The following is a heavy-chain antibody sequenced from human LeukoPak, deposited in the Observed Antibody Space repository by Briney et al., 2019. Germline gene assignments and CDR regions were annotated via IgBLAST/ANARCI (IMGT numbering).Heavy chain of an antibody. V-gene: IGHV1-2*02. Sequence: ASVKVSCTASGYTFTGYYIHWVRQAPGQGLEWMGWINPHSGGTNYGQKFKGRVTMTRDTYISTAYMEVSRLTSDDTAVYYCARGMYSSGWYGSFDYWGQGTLVTVSS. J-gene: IGHJ4*02. CDR3: ARGMYSSGWYGSFDY. CDR1: GYTFTGYY. D-gene: IGHD6-19*01. CDR2: INPHSGGT.